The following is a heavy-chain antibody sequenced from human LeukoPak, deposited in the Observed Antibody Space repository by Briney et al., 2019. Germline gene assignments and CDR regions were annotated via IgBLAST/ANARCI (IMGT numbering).Heavy chain of an antibody. CDR1: GFTFSSYE. CDR2: ISSSGSTI. J-gene: IGHJ4*02. CDR3: ARDHFYDSSGYYFRNFDY. D-gene: IGHD3-22*01. V-gene: IGHV3-48*03. Sequence: GGSLRLSCAASGFTFSSYEMNWVRQAPGKGLERVSYISSSGSTIYYADSVKGRFTISRDNAKNSLYLQMNSLRAEDTAVYYCARDHFYDSSGYYFRNFDYWGQGTLVTVSS.